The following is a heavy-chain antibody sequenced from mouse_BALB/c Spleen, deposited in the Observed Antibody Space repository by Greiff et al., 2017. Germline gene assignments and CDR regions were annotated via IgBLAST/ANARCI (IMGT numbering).Heavy chain of an antibody. Sequence: EVKLMESGGDLVKPGGSLKLSCAASGFTFSSYGMSWVRQTPDKRLEWVATISSGGSYTYYPDSVKGRFTISRDNAKNTLYLQMSSLKSEDTAMYYCASQGYDEGYYAMDYWGQGTSVTVSS. CDR3: ASQGYDEGYYAMDY. CDR2: ISSGGSYT. CDR1: GFTFSSYG. D-gene: IGHD2-14*01. J-gene: IGHJ4*01. V-gene: IGHV5-6*01.